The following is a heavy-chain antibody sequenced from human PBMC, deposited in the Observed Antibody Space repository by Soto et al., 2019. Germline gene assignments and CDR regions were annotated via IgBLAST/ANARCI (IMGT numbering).Heavy chain of an antibody. D-gene: IGHD6-19*01. V-gene: IGHV4-61*08. Sequence: SETLSLTCTVSGGSVRSGGYCWSWIRQPPGQGLEWIGYISYSGSTKYNPSLKSRVTISVDTSKNQFSLKLSSVTAADTAVYYCARAPYSSGWPDSWGQGTLVTVS. J-gene: IGHJ4*02. CDR1: GGSVRSGGYC. CDR2: ISYSGST. CDR3: ARAPYSSGWPDS.